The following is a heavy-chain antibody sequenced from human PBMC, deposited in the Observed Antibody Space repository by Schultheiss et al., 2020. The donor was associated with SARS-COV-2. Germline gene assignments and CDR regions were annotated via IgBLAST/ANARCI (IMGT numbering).Heavy chain of an antibody. CDR1: GGSISSYY. J-gene: IGHJ4*02. CDR2: INHSGST. Sequence: SETLSLTCTVSGGSISSYYWSWIRQPPGKGLEWIGEINHSGSTNYNPSLKSRVTISVDTSKNQFSLKLSSVTAADTAVYYCARHALVVPAASFDYWGQGTLVTVSS. CDR3: ARHALVVPAASFDY. V-gene: IGHV4-59*08. D-gene: IGHD2-2*01.